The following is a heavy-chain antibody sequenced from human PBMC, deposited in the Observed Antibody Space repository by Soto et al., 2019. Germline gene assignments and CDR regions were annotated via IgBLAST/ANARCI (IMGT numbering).Heavy chain of an antibody. D-gene: IGHD6-6*01. V-gene: IGHV1-69*13. J-gene: IGHJ4*02. CDR1: GGTFSSYA. CDR2: ISPIFGTA. Sequence: SVKVSCKASGGTFSSYAISCVRQAPGQGLEWMGGISPIFGTANYAQKFQGRVTITADESTSTAYMDLSSLRSEDTAVYYCARDGGQYSSSSLWYFDYWGQGTLVTVSS. CDR3: ARDGGQYSSSSLWYFDY.